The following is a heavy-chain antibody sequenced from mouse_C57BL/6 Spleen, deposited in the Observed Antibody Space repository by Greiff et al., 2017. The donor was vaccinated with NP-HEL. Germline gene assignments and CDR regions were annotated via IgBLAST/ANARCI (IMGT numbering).Heavy chain of an antibody. Sequence: EVKLMESGGDLVKPGGSLKLSCAASGFTFSSYGMSWVRQTPDKRLEWVATISSGGSYTYYPDSVKGRFTISRDNAKNTLYLQRSSLKSEDTAMYYCARHSIVTTGYYVDYWGQGTTLTVSS. CDR2: ISSGGSYT. CDR3: ARHSIVTTGYYVDY. J-gene: IGHJ2*01. CDR1: GFTFSSYG. V-gene: IGHV5-6*01. D-gene: IGHD2-5*01.